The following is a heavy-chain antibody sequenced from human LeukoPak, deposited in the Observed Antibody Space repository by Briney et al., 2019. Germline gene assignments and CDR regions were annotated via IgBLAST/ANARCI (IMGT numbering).Heavy chain of an antibody. Sequence: SETLSLTCTVPGGSISSYYWSWIRQPPGKGLEWIGYIYYSGSTNYNPSLKSRVTISVDTSKNQFSLKLSSVTAADTAVYYCARGGSYRRPYDYWGQGTLVTVSS. V-gene: IGHV4-59*08. D-gene: IGHD1-26*01. CDR3: ARGGSYRRPYDY. CDR2: IYYSGST. CDR1: GGSISSYY. J-gene: IGHJ4*02.